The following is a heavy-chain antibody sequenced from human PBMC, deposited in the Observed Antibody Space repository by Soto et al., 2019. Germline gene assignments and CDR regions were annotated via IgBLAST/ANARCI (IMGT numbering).Heavy chain of an antibody. D-gene: IGHD5-18*01. CDR1: GFTVSDYY. CDR3: ARDRTAFVV. J-gene: IGHJ4*02. Sequence: QVQLVESGGGLVKPGGSLRLSCAVSGFTVSDYYMSWIRQAPGKGLEWVAYISRSRTSTSYADSVKGRFTISRDNAKNSLYLQMNSLMAEDTAVYYCARDRTAFVVWGQGTLVTVSS. CDR2: ISRSRTST. V-gene: IGHV3-11*06.